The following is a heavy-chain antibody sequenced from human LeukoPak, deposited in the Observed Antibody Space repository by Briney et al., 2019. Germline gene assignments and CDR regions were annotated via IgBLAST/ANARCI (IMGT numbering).Heavy chain of an antibody. D-gene: IGHD3-10*01. V-gene: IGHV3-48*03. CDR3: ARADVLLWFGERILRGYYYGMDV. CDR1: GFTFSSYE. Sequence: GSLRLSCAASGFTFSSYEMNWVRQAPGKGLEWVSYISSSGSNIYYADSVKGRFTISRDNAKNSLYLQMNSLRAEDTAVYYCARADVLLWFGERILRGYYYGMDVWGKGTTVTVSS. CDR2: ISSSGSNI. J-gene: IGHJ6*04.